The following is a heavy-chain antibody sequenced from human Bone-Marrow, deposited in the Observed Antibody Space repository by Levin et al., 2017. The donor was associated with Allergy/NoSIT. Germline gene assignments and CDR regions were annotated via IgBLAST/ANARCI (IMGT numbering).Heavy chain of an antibody. V-gene: IGHV3-33*01. J-gene: IGHJ6*02. CDR1: GFNFDSYD. CDR2: IGYDGTNQ. CDR3: ARALGSYTGMDV. Sequence: PGGSLRLSCAASGFNFDSYDMHWVRQAPGKELAWVAVIGYDGTNQYYAESVKGRLTISRDNSKNTLYLQLNSLRVEDTAVFYCARALGSYTGMDVWGQGTTVTVAS. D-gene: IGHD1-1*01.